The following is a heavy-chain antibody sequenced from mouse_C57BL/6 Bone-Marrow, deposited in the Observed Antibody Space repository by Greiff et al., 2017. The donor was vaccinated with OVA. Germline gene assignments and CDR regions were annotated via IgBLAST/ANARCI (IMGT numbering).Heavy chain of an antibody. J-gene: IGHJ1*03. D-gene: IGHD1-1*01. V-gene: IGHV1-69*01. CDR3: ASGAYYVSPYWYFDV. Sequence: QVQLQQPGAELVMPGASVKLSCKASGYTFTSYWMHWVKQRPGQGLEWIGEVDPSDSYTNYNQKFKGKSTLTVDTSSSTAYMQLSSLTSEDSAVYYCASGAYYVSPYWYFDVWGTGTTVTVSS. CDR1: GYTFTSYW. CDR2: VDPSDSYT.